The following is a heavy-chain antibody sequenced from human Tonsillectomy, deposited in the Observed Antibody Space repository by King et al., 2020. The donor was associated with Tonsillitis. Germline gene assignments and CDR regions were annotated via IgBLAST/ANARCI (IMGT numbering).Heavy chain of an antibody. CDR1: GFTFGDYA. CDR2: IRSKTYGGTT. V-gene: IGHV3-49*03. D-gene: IGHD3-16*01. CDR3: TPSLSFHTFDI. Sequence: VQLVESGGGLVQPGRSLRLSCTASGFTFGDYAMSWFRQAPGKGLEWVGFIRSKTYGGTTEYAASVQGRFTISRDDSKSIAYLQMNSLKTEDTAVYYCTPSLSFHTFDIWGQGAMVTVSS. J-gene: IGHJ3*02.